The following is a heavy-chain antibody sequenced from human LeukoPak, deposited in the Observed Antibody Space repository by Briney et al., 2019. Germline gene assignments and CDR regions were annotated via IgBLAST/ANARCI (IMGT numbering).Heavy chain of an antibody. V-gene: IGHV4-4*07. D-gene: IGHD5-24*01. CDR3: ARGGGDGYNWAQDY. CDR2: IYASGST. J-gene: IGHJ4*02. CDR1: GASITSYY. Sequence: PSETLSLTCTVSGASITSYYWSWIRQPAGKGLEWIGRIYASGSTTYNPSLKSRVTMAVDTSKTQFSLKLSSVTAADTAVYYCARGGGDGYNWAQDYWGQGTLVTVSS.